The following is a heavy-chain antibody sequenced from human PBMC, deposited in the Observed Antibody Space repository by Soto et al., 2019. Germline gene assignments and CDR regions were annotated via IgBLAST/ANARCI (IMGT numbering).Heavy chain of an antibody. V-gene: IGHV4-39*01. CDR2: IYHSGRT. J-gene: IGHJ6*03. Sequence: SETLSLTCTVSGGSISSSSNYWGWIRQPPGKGLEWIGSIYHSGRTYYNPSLKSRVTISVDTSKNQFSLTLTSVTAADTAVYYCARLEDFYYYYMDVWGKGTTVTVSS. CDR3: ARLEDFYYYYMDV. CDR1: GGSISSSSNY.